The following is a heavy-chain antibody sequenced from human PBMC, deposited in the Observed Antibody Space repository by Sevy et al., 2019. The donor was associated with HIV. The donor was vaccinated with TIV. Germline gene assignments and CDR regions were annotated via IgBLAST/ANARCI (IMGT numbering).Heavy chain of an antibody. J-gene: IGHJ5*02. CDR3: AKGAATVTTSPFWFDP. CDR2: LTWNSGTI. Sequence: SLRLSCAASGFTFNDYAMHWVRQAPGKGLEWVSGLTWNSGTIGYADSVKGRFTISRDNAKNSLYLQMNTLRPEDRALYYCAKGAATVTTSPFWFDPWGQGTLVTVSS. CDR1: GFTFNDYA. D-gene: IGHD4-17*01. V-gene: IGHV3-9*01.